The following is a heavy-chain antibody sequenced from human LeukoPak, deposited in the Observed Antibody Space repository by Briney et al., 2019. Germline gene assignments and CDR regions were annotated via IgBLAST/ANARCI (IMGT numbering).Heavy chain of an antibody. V-gene: IGHV4-34*01. CDR3: ARGRPLLWFGELLRPDLDY. Sequence: PSETLSLTCAVYGGSFSGYYWSWIRQPPGKGLEWIGEINHSGSTNYNPSLKSRVTISVDTSKSQFSLKLSSVTAADTAVYYCARGRPLLWFGELLRPDLDYWGQGTLVTVSS. D-gene: IGHD3-10*01. CDR2: INHSGST. CDR1: GGSFSGYY. J-gene: IGHJ4*02.